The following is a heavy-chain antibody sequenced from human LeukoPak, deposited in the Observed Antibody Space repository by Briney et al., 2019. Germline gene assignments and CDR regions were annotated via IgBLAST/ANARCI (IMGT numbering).Heavy chain of an antibody. D-gene: IGHD3-22*01. CDR1: GYTFTSYY. V-gene: IGHV1-46*01. J-gene: IGHJ4*02. CDR2: INPSGGST. CDR3: ARLRSLGYDSSGYYYFDY. Sequence: ASVKVSCKASGYTFTSYYMHWVRQAPGQGLEWMGIINPSGGSTSYAQKFQGRVTMTRDMSTSTVYMELSSLRSEDTAVYYCARLRSLGYDSSGYYYFDYWGQGTLATVSS.